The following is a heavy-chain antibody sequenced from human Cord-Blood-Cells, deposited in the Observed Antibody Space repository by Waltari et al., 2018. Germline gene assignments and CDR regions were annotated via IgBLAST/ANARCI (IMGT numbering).Heavy chain of an antibody. CDR1: GGPISSFH. V-gene: IGHV4-4*07. CDR2: IYTSGST. CDR3: ARGHLTTVTIGANWFDP. D-gene: IGHD4-4*01. J-gene: IGHJ5*02. Sequence: QVQLQESGPGLVKPSETLSLTCTVSGGPISSFHWSWIRQPPGKGLEWIGRIYTSGSTNYNPSLKSRVTMSVDTSKNQFSLKLSSVTAADTAVYYCARGHLTTVTIGANWFDPWGQGTLVTVSS.